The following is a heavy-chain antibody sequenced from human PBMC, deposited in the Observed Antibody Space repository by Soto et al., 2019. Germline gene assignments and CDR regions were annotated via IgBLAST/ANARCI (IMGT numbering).Heavy chain of an antibody. CDR2: IYYTGTT. CDR3: ARLGGYYQAFDS. J-gene: IGHJ4*02. CDR1: GGSIRDYY. Sequence: QVQLQESGPGLVKPSETLSLTCTVSGGSIRDYYWGWIRQSPGKGLEWIGYIYYTGTTKYNPSLKSRVTXXGXPSKHPFSLKLDSVTAADTAVYYCARLGGYYQAFDSWGQGTLVTVSS. D-gene: IGHD3-22*01. V-gene: IGHV4-59*08.